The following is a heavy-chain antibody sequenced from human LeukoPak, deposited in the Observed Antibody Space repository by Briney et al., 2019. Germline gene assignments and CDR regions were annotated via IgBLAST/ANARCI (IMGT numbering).Heavy chain of an antibody. V-gene: IGHV4-34*01. CDR3: ARGPRGDDRRYYYGMDV. CDR2: INHSGST. J-gene: IGHJ6*02. CDR1: SGFFSGYY. D-gene: IGHD5-12*01. Sequence: PSETLSLTCVVHSGFFSGYYWSWVRQPPGKGLEWIGEINHSGSTNYSPSLNSRVTISIDTSKNQFSLTVNSVTAADTAVYYCARGPRGDDRRYYYGMDVWGQGTTVTVSS.